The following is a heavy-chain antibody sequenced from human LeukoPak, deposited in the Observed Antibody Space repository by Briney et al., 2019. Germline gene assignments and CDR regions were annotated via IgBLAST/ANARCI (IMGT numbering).Heavy chain of an antibody. D-gene: IGHD2-2*01. CDR3: AREGSRDGYRRFDY. CDR1: GYTFTGYY. V-gene: IGHV1-2*02. J-gene: IGHJ4*02. Sequence: GASVKVSCKASGYTFTGYYMHWVRQAPGQGLEWMGWINPNSGGTNYAQKFQGRVTMTRDTSISTAYMELSRLRSDDTAVYYCAREGSRDGYRRFDYWGQGTLVTVSS. CDR2: INPNSGGT.